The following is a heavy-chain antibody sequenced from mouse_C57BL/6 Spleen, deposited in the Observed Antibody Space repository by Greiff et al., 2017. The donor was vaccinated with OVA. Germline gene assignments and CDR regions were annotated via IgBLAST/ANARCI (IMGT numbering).Heavy chain of an antibody. D-gene: IGHD1-1*01. Sequence: QVQLQQPGAELVKPGASVKMSCKASGYTFTSYWITWVKQRPGQGLEWIGDIYPGSGSTNYNEKFKSKATLTVATSSSTAYMQLSSLTSEDSAVYYCARSYYGSSYYDYWGQGTTLTVSS. CDR1: GYTFTSYW. V-gene: IGHV1-55*01. CDR2: IYPGSGST. J-gene: IGHJ2*01. CDR3: ARSYYGSSYYDY.